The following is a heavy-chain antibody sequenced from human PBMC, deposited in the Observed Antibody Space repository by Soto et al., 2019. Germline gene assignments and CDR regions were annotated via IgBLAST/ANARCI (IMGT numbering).Heavy chain of an antibody. Sequence: LRLSCAASGFTFSNYALTWVRQAPGKGLEWVSTISGAGGGTYYADSVKGHFTISRDNSKNTPFLQMNTLRAEDTAVYYCAKGSGNYYGSGTYPEFDYWGQGTLVTVSS. V-gene: IGHV3-23*01. D-gene: IGHD3-10*01. J-gene: IGHJ4*02. CDR3: AKGSGNYYGSGTYPEFDY. CDR1: GFTFSNYA. CDR2: ISGAGGGT.